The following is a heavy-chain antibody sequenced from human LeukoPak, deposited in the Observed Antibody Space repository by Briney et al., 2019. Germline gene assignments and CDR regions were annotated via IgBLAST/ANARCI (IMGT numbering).Heavy chain of an antibody. D-gene: IGHD3-9*01. J-gene: IGHJ4*02. Sequence: SETLSLTCTVSGGSISSSSYYWGWIRQPPGKGLEWIGSIYYSGSTNYNPSLKSRVTISVDTSKNQFSLKLSSVTAADTAMYYCARDDILTGSGYLWGQGTLVTVSS. CDR3: ARDDILTGSGYL. CDR2: IYYSGST. V-gene: IGHV4-39*07. CDR1: GGSISSSSYY.